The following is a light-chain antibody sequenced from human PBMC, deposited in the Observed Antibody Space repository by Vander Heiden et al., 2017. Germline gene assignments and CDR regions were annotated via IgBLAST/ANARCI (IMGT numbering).Light chain of an antibody. CDR1: QSISSN. CDR2: DAS. V-gene: IGKV3-15*01. CDR3: QQYNSWPIT. J-gene: IGKJ5*01. Sequence: EIVMTQSPATLSVSPGERATLSCRASQSISSNLAWYQANPGRAPRLLIHDASTRATGLPARFSGSGSGTEFTLAISGLQSEDFAVYYCQQYNSWPITFGQGTRLEIK.